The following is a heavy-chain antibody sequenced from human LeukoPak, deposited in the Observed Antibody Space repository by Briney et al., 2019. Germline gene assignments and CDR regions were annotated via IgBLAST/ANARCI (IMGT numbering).Heavy chain of an antibody. CDR3: ARESSIGPHIVVAPAAIWGPMSAFDI. D-gene: IGHD2-2*01. CDR1: GGTFSSYA. CDR2: IIPIFGTA. J-gene: IGHJ3*02. Sequence: SVKVSCKASGGTFSSYAISWVRQAPGQGLEWMGGIIPIFGTANYAQKFQGRVTITADESTSTAYMELSSLRSEDTAVYYCARESSIGPHIVVAPAAIWGPMSAFDIWGQGTMVTVSS. V-gene: IGHV1-69*01.